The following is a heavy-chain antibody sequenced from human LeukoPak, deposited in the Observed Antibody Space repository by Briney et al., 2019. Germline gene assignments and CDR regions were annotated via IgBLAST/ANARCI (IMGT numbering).Heavy chain of an antibody. J-gene: IGHJ6*03. CDR3: ARFLAGTRHFHFYYYMDV. V-gene: IGHV4-34*01. CDR1: GGSFSGYY. D-gene: IGHD3-9*01. Sequence: SETLSLTCAVYGGSFSGYYWSRIRQPPGKGLEWIGEINHSGSTNYNPSLKSRVTISVDTSKNQFSLKVISVTAADTAVYYCARFLAGTRHFHFYYYMDVWGKGTTVTISS. CDR2: INHSGST.